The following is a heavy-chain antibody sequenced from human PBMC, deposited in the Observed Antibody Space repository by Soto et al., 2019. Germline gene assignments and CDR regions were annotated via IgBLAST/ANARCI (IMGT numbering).Heavy chain of an antibody. J-gene: IGHJ4*02. CDR2: IYYSGST. CDR1: GGSISSSSYY. CDR3: ARHGYFWSAQKKGFDY. D-gene: IGHD3-3*01. V-gene: IGHV4-39*01. Sequence: PSETLSLTCTVSGGSISSSSYYWGWIRQPPGKGLEWIGSIYYSGSTYYNPSLKSRVTISVDTSKNQFSLKRSSVTAADTAVYYCARHGYFWSAQKKGFDYWGQGTLVTVSS.